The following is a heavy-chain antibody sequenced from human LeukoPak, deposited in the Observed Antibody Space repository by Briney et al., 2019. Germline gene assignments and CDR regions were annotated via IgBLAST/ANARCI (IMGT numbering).Heavy chain of an antibody. J-gene: IGHJ1*01. CDR2: IWYDGSNK. CDR1: GFTFSNYG. Sequence: PGRSLRLSCAASGFTFSNYGMHWVRQAPGKGLEWVALIWYDGSNKYYEDCVKGGFTISRNNSKNTLYLQMNSLRAQDTAVYYCAKAYHRGTAAAGTLSAEYFQHWGQGTLVTVSS. CDR3: AKAYHRGTAAAGTLSAEYFQH. D-gene: IGHD6-13*01. V-gene: IGHV3-33*06.